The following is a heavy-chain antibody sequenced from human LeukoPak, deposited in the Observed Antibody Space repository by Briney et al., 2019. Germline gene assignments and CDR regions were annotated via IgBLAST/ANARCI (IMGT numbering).Heavy chain of an antibody. V-gene: IGHV1-18*01. D-gene: IGHD2-21*01. J-gene: IGHJ6*03. Sequence: ASVKVSCEASGYTFTSYGISWVRQAPGQGLEWMGWISAYNGNTNYAQKLQGRVTMTTDTSTSTAYMELRSLRSDDTAVYYCARSCGGDCYPEAYYYYMDVWGKGTTVTVSS. CDR2: ISAYNGNT. CDR1: GYTFTSYG. CDR3: ARSCGGDCYPEAYYYYMDV.